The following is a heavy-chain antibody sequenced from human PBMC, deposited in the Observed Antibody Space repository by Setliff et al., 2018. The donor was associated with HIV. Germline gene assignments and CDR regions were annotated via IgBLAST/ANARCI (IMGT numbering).Heavy chain of an antibody. CDR2: ISYDGSNK. V-gene: IGHV3-30*04. D-gene: IGHD2-2*01. J-gene: IGHJ4*02. CDR3: ARLDCSSSSGFVDY. Sequence: PGGSLRLSCAASGFTFSSYAMHWVRQAPGKGLEWVAVISYDGSNKYYADSLKSRVTISVDTSKNQFSLKLSSVTAADTAVYYCARLDCSSSSGFVDYWGQGTLVTVSS. CDR1: GFTFSSYA.